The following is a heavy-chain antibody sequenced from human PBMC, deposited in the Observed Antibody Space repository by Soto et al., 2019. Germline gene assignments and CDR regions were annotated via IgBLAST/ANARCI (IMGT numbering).Heavy chain of an antibody. CDR3: ARDAYSLPDYYYYGMDV. J-gene: IGHJ6*02. V-gene: IGHV3-53*01. Sequence: HPGGSLRLSCAASGFTVSSNYMSWVRQAPGKGLEWVSVIYSGGSTYYADSVKGRFTISRDNSKNTLYLQMNSLRAEDTAVYYCARDAYSLPDYYYYGMDVWGQGTTVTVSS. D-gene: IGHD2-15*01. CDR1: GFTVSSNY. CDR2: IYSGGST.